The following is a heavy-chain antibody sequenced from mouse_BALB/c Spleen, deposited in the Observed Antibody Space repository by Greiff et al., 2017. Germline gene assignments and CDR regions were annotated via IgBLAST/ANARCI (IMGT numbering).Heavy chain of an antibody. V-gene: IGHV3-2*02. CDR3: AREFVFAY. Sequence: VQLQQSGPGLVKPSQSLSLTCTVTGYSITSDYAWYWIRQFPGNTLEWMGYIRYSGSTSYNPSLKSRISITLDTSKNQFFLQLNSVTTEDTATYYCAREFVFAYWGQGTLVTVSA. CDR1: GYSITSDYA. CDR2: IRYSGST. J-gene: IGHJ3*01.